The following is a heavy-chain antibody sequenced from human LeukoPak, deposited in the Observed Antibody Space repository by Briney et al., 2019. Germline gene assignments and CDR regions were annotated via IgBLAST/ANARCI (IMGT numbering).Heavy chain of an antibody. V-gene: IGHV4-34*01. D-gene: IGHD1-26*01. Sequence: KPSETLSLTCAVYGGSFSGYYWSWIRQPPGKGLEWIGEINHSGSTNYNPSLKSRVTISVDTSKNQFSLKLSSVTAADTAVYYCAREAAGIEAFDIWGQGTMVTVSS. CDR1: GGSFSGYY. CDR3: AREAAGIEAFDI. CDR2: INHSGST. J-gene: IGHJ3*02.